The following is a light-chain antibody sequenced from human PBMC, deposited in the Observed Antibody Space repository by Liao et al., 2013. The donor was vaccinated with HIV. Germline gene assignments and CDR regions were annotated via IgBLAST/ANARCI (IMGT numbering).Light chain of an antibody. CDR1: ALPKQY. CDR3: QAWDTSSLYV. CDR2: KDS. V-gene: IGLV3-25*03. Sequence: SYELTQPPSVSVSPGQTARITCSGDALPKQYAYWYQQKPGQAPVLLIYKDSERPSGIPERFSGSSSGTTVTLTISGVQAEDEADYFCQAWDTSSLYVFGTGTKVTVL. J-gene: IGLJ1*01.